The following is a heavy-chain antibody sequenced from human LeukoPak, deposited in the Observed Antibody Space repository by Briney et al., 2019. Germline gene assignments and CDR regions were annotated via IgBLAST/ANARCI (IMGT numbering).Heavy chain of an antibody. CDR3: ARHDGGYDWGPFHS. J-gene: IGHJ4*02. CDR1: GGSISTTNYY. Sequence: PSETLSLTCTVSGGSISTTNYYWGWIRQPPGKGLEWIGSIYYSGSTYYNSSLKSRVTISVETSKNQFSLNLRSVTAADTAAYYCARHDGGYDWGPFHSWGQGALVTVSS. V-gene: IGHV4-39*01. CDR2: IYYSGST. D-gene: IGHD5-12*01.